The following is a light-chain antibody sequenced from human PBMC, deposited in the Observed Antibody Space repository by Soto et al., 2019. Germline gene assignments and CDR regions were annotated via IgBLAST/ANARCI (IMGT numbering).Light chain of an antibody. CDR3: SSYTSSSTYV. V-gene: IGLV2-14*01. J-gene: IGLJ1*01. CDR2: EVS. Sequence: QSALTQPASVSGSPGQSITISCTGTRSDVGGYNYVSWYQQHPGKAPKRMIYEVSNRPSGVSNRFSGSKSCNTASLTISGLQAEDEADYYCSSYTSSSTYVFGTGTKLTVL. CDR1: RSDVGGYNY.